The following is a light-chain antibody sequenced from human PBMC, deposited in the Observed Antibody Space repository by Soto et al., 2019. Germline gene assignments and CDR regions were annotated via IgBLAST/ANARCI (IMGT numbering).Light chain of an antibody. V-gene: IGLV2-11*01. Sequence: QSVLTQPRSVSGSPGQTVTISCTGSSSDVGSSNYMSWYQQHPGEAPKLVIYDVAQRPSGVPDRLSGSRSGKTASLTISGLQPDDEADYYCCSYAGSDTLICGSGTKVTVL. J-gene: IGLJ1*01. CDR1: SSDVGSSNY. CDR3: CSYAGSDTLI. CDR2: DVA.